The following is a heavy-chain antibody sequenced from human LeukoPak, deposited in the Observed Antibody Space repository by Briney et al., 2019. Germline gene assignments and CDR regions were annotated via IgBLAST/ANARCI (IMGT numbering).Heavy chain of an antibody. Sequence: GASVKVSCKVSGYTLTELSMHWVRQAPGKGLEWMGGFDPEDGETIYAQKFQGRVTMTEDTSTDTAYMELSSLRSEDTAVYYCARGLDSSWYWKYYYYYYYMDVWGKGTTVTISS. CDR1: GYTLTELS. J-gene: IGHJ6*03. CDR3: ARGLDSSWYWKYYYYYYYMDV. V-gene: IGHV1-24*01. CDR2: FDPEDGET. D-gene: IGHD6-13*01.